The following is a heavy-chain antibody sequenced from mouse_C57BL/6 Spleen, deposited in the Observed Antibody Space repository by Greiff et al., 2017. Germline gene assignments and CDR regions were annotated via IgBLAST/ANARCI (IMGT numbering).Heavy chain of an antibody. J-gene: IGHJ1*03. CDR1: GFTFSDYY. CDR3: ARSHFTTVVGDWYFDV. D-gene: IGHD1-1*01. Sequence: DVKLVESEGGLVQPGSSMKLSCTASGFTFSDYYMAWVRQVPEKGLEWVANINYDGSSTYYLDSLKSRFIISRGNAKNILYLQMSSLKSEDTATYYCARSHFTTVVGDWYFDVWGTGTTVTVSS. V-gene: IGHV5-16*01. CDR2: INYDGSST.